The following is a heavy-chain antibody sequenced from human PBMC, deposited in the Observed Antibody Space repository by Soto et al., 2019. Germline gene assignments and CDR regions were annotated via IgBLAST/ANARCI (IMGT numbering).Heavy chain of an antibody. CDR2: INSDGSST. CDR1: GVTFSTYW. CDR3: ARDDRDYVWGSFRYFDC. D-gene: IGHD3-16*01. V-gene: IGHV3-74*01. J-gene: IGHJ4*02. Sequence: ESLSLSCAASGVTFSTYWVPWVRQAAGTGLVWVSSINSDGSSTSYADSVKGRFTVSRENAKNTLYLQMNSLRAEDTAVYFCARDDRDYVWGSFRYFDCWGQGTQVTVSS.